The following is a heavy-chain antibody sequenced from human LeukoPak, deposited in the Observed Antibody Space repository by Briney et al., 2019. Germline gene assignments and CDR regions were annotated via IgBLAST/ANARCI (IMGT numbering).Heavy chain of an antibody. V-gene: IGHV3-30*03. J-gene: IGHJ4*02. CDR1: GFTFSSYG. Sequence: PGRSLRLSCAASGFTFSSYGMHWVRQAPGKGLEWVAVISYDGSNKYYADSVKGRFTISRDNSKNTLYLQMNSLRAEDTAVYYCVRDRCSGGSCRLFDYWGQGALVTVSS. D-gene: IGHD2-15*01. CDR2: ISYDGSNK. CDR3: VRDRCSGGSCRLFDY.